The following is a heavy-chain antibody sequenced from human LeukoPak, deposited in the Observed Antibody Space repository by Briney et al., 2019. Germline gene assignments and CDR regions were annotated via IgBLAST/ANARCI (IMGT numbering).Heavy chain of an antibody. V-gene: IGHV3-23*01. Sequence: GGSLRLSCAASGFTFNNYAMSWVRQAPGKGLEWVAAISGSGGSTFYADSVKGRFTISRDSSKNTVFLQMDSLRAEDTAVYYCAKETELTVSALFDYWGQGTLVTVSS. CDR2: ISGSGGST. CDR3: AKETELTVSALFDY. CDR1: GFTFNNYA. D-gene: IGHD2-21*02. J-gene: IGHJ4*02.